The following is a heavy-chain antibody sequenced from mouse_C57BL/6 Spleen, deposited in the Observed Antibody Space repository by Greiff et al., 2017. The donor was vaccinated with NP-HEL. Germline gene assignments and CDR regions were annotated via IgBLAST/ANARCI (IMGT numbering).Heavy chain of an antibody. CDR1: GYTFTDYS. D-gene: IGHD2-10*02. J-gene: IGHJ2*01. Sequence: VQLQQSGPELVKPGASVKISCKASGYTFTDYSMHWVKQRPGKSLEWIGYINPNSGGTSYNQKFKGKATLTADKSSSTAYMELRSLTSEDSAVYYCAKKPYGNYVYFDYWGQGTTLTVSS. CDR2: INPNSGGT. CDR3: AKKPYGNYVYFDY. V-gene: IGHV1-26*01.